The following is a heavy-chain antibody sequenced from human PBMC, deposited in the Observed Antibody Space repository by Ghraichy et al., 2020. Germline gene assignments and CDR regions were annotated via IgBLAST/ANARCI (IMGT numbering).Heavy chain of an antibody. D-gene: IGHD1-7*01. CDR2: ISGSGGST. V-gene: IGHV3-23*01. CDR1: GFTFSNYA. Sequence: GGSLRLSCAASGFTFSNYAMNWVRQAPGKGLEWVSAISGSGGSTYYADSVKGRFTISRDNSKNTLYLQMNSLRAEDTAVYYCAKAGGYNWNSALDYWGQGTLVTVSS. CDR3: AKAGGYNWNSALDY. J-gene: IGHJ4*02.